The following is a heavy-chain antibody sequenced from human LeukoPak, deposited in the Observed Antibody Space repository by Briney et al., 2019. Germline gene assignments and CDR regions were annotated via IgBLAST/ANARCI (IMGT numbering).Heavy chain of an antibody. Sequence: SQTLSLTCAISGDIVSSNSAAWNWIRQSPSRGLEWLGRTYYRSKWYNDYAGSVKIRITIKPDTSKNHFSLQLNSVTPEDTAVYYCARDFERGYSYGLDYWGQGTLVTVSS. D-gene: IGHD5-18*01. CDR2: TYYRSKWYN. V-gene: IGHV6-1*01. CDR1: GDIVSSNSAA. CDR3: ARDFERGYSYGLDY. J-gene: IGHJ4*02.